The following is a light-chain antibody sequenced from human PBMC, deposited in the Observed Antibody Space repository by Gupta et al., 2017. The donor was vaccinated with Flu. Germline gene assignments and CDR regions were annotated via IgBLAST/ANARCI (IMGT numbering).Light chain of an antibody. V-gene: IGLV2-8*01. Sequence: PFAFTGTSRDVVGYNYVSWYQHHPGKAPKLLIYDVTKRPSGVTDRFSGSKSGNTASLTVSGLQAEDEGDYYCSSYAASTTLALFGGGPQLTVL. CDR1: SRDVVGYNY. J-gene: IGLJ2*01. CDR3: SSYAASTTLAL. CDR2: DVT.